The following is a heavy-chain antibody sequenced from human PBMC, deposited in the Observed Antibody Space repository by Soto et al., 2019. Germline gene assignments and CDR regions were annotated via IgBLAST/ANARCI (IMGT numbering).Heavy chain of an antibody. Sequence: QVQLVQSGAEVKKPXAXVXXSCXXSGXTFXTXXXXXVRQAPGQGLEWMGWISAYNGDTHYAQKVQGRVTMTTDTSTSTAYMELRSLTSDDTAVYYCARKAMGAPVDQWGQGTLVIVSS. CDR3: ARKAMGAPVDQ. CDR2: ISAYNGDT. D-gene: IGHD5-18*01. CDR1: GXTFXTXX. J-gene: IGHJ4*02. V-gene: IGHV1-18*01.